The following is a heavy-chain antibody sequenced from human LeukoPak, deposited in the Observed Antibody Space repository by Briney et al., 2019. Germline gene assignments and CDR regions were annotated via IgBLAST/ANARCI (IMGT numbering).Heavy chain of an antibody. V-gene: IGHV6-1*01. Sequence: SQTLSLTCAISGDSVSSNSAAWNWIRQSPSRGLEWLGRTYYRSKWYNDYAVSVKSRITINPDTSKNQFSLELNAVTPEDTAVYYYARESAVAGTVAYYFDHWGQGTLVTVSS. CDR3: ARESAVAGTVAYYFDH. D-gene: IGHD6-19*01. CDR1: GDSVSSNSAA. CDR2: TYYRSKWYN. J-gene: IGHJ4*02.